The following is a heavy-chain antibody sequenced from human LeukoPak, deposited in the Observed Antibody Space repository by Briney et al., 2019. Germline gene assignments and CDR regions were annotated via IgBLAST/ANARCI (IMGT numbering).Heavy chain of an antibody. D-gene: IGHD1-26*01. CDR2: ISGSGGST. CDR1: GFTFSSYA. Sequence: GGSLRLSCAASGFTFSSYAMSWVRQAPGKGLEWVSAISGSGGSTYYADSMKGRFTISRDNSKNTLYLQMNSLRAEDTAVYYCAKDPIVGATGGDYFDYWGQGTLVTVSS. CDR3: AKDPIVGATGGDYFDY. V-gene: IGHV3-23*01. J-gene: IGHJ4*02.